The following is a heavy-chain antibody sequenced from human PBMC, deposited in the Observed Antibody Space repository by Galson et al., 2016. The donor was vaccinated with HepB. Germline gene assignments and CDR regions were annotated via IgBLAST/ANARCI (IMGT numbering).Heavy chain of an antibody. CDR2: INRGGPGT. J-gene: IGHJ4*02. D-gene: IGHD1-1*01. V-gene: IGHV1-46*03. CDR3: TRDYNWAIDY. CDR1: GFTFRNYN. Sequence: SVKVSCKASGFTFRNYNMHWVRQAPGQGLEWMGIINRGGPGTIYAQKFQDRRTMTSDTSTSTVCMELSSLRSEDTALYYCTRDYNWAIDYWGQGTLVTVSS.